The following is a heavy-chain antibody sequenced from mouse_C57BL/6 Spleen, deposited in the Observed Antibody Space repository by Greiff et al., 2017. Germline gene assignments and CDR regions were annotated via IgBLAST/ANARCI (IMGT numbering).Heavy chain of an antibody. V-gene: IGHV1-82*01. CDR1: GYAFSSSW. CDR3: ARSIYSNYYAMDY. J-gene: IGHJ4*01. D-gene: IGHD2-5*01. CDR2: IYPGDGDT. Sequence: VKLMESGPELVKPGASVKISCKASGYAFSSSWMNWVKQRPGKGLEWIGRIYPGDGDTNYNGKFKGKATLTADKSSSTAYMQLSSLTSEDSAVYFCARSIYSNYYAMDYWGQGTSVTVSS.